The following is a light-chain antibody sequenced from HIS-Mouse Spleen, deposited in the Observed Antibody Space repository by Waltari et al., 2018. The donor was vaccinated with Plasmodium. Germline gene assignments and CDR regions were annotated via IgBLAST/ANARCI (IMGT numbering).Light chain of an antibody. Sequence: SYELTQPPSVSVSPGQTARITCSGDALPKQYAYWYQQKPGQAPVLVIYKDSERPSGIPGRFSGSSSRTTVTLTISGVQAEDEADYYCQSADSSGTYQVFGGGTKLTVL. CDR2: KDS. CDR3: QSADSSGTYQV. CDR1: ALPKQY. J-gene: IGLJ2*01. V-gene: IGLV3-25*03.